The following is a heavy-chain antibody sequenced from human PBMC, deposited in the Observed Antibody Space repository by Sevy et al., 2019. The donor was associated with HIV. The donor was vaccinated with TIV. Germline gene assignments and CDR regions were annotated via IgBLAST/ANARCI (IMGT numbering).Heavy chain of an antibody. D-gene: IGHD4-17*01. CDR3: ARDHVKDGDLGDYYYFAMDV. CDR1: GFTFTTYE. J-gene: IGHJ6*02. V-gene: IGHV3-48*03. CDR2: ITSSGSAI. Sequence: GGSLRLSCAASGFTFTTYEMNWVRQAPGKGLEWVSYITSSGSAIYYADSVKGRFSISRDNAKNSLYLQLTSLRPEDTAVYYCARDHVKDGDLGDYYYFAMDVWGQGTTVTVSS.